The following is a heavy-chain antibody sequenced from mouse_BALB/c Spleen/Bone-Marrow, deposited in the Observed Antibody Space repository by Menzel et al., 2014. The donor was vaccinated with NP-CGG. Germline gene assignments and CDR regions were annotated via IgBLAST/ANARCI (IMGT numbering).Heavy chain of an antibody. D-gene: IGHD2-1*01. CDR1: GFTFSNYW. Sequence: EVMLVESGGGLVQPGGSMKLSCVASGFTFSNYWMNWVRQSPEKGLEWVAEIRLKSNNYATHYAESVKGRFTISRDDSKSSVYLQMNNLRAEDTGIYYCTRGIYYGNFHAMDYWGQGTSVTVSS. J-gene: IGHJ4*01. V-gene: IGHV6-6*02. CDR3: TRGIYYGNFHAMDY. CDR2: IRLKSNNYAT.